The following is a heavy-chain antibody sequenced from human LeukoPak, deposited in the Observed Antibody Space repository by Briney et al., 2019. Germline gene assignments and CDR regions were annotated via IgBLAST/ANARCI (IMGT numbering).Heavy chain of an antibody. CDR1: GGSVSSGSYY. Sequence: PSETLSLTCTVSGGSVSSGSYYWNWIRQPPGKGLEWIGYIYYSGSTNYNPSLKSRVTISVDTSKNQFSLKLSSVTAADTAVYYCARERRWLQSDAFDIWGQGTMVTVSS. V-gene: IGHV4-61*01. CDR3: ARERRWLQSDAFDI. D-gene: IGHD5-24*01. J-gene: IGHJ3*02. CDR2: IYYSGST.